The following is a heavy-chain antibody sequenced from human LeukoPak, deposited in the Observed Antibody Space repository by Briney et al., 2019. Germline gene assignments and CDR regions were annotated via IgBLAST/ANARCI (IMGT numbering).Heavy chain of an antibody. CDR2: ISNDGKNE. V-gene: IGHV3-30*18. J-gene: IGHJ4*02. CDR1: GFTFSSYG. D-gene: IGHD1-26*01. CDR3: AKEGDGKWELPRQIDY. Sequence: GGSLRLSCAASGFTFSSYGMHWVRQAPGKGLEWVAGISNDGKNEYYADSVKGRFTISRDNSKNTLYLQMNSLRVEDTAVCYCAKEGDGKWELPRQIDYWGQGTLVTVSS.